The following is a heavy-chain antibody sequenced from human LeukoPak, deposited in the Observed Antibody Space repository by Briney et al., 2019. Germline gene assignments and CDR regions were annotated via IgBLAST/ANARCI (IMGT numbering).Heavy chain of an antibody. V-gene: IGHV3-11*01. CDR1: GFTFSDYY. Sequence: PGGSLRLSCAASGFTFSDYYMSWIRQAPGKGLEWVSYISSSGSTIYYADSVKGRFTISRDNAKNSLYLQMNSLRAEDTAVYYCARDGGGYGGNQVPLYYYYGMDVWGQGTTVTVSS. D-gene: IGHD4-23*01. CDR3: ARDGGGYGGNQVPLYYYYGMDV. J-gene: IGHJ6*02. CDR2: ISSSGSTI.